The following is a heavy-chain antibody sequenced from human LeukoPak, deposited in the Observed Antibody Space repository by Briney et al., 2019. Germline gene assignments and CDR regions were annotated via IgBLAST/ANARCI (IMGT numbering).Heavy chain of an antibody. V-gene: IGHV3-48*03. Sequence: GGSLRLSCAASGFTSSSYEMNWVRQAPGKGLEGISYISSAGTTKIYADSVKGRFTISRDNAKNSLYLQMNSLRAEDTAVYYCARDYWFDPWGHGTLVTVSS. CDR3: ARDYWFDP. CDR1: GFTSSSYE. J-gene: IGHJ5*02. CDR2: ISSAGTTK.